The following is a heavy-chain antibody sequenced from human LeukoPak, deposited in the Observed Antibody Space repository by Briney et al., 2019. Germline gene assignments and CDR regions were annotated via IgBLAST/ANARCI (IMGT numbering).Heavy chain of an antibody. CDR1: GFTFSNYA. CDR3: AKFYMDV. CDR2: FSGSGVST. J-gene: IGHJ6*03. Sequence: WGSLRLSCVASGFTFSNYAMSWVRQAPGKGLEWVSAFSGSGVSTHYADSVKGRFTISRDNSKNTLYLQMNSLTAEDTAVYYCAKFYMDVWGKGTTVTVSS. V-gene: IGHV3-23*01.